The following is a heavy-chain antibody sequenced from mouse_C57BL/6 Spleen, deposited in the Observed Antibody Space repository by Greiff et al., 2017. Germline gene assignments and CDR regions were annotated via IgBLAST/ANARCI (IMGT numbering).Heavy chain of an antibody. CDR2: IYPGDGDT. D-gene: IGHD2-3*01. J-gene: IGHJ2*01. CDR1: GYAFSSSW. Sequence: QVQLQQSGPELVKPGASVKISCKASGYAFSSSWMNWVKQRPGKGLEWIGRIYPGDGDTNYNGKFKGKATLTADKSSSTAYMQLSSLTSEDSAVYFCAREGTYDAGFDYWSQGTTRTVSS. CDR3: AREGTYDAGFDY. V-gene: IGHV1-82*01.